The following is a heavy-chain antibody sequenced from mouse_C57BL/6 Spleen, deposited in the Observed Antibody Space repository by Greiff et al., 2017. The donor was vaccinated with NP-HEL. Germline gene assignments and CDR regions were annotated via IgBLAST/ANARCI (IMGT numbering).Heavy chain of an antibody. CDR1: GYTFTSYG. CDR3: AKGGDYDPAWFAY. CDR2: IYPRSGNT. V-gene: IGHV1-81*01. Sequence: VQLQHSGAELARPGASVKLSCKASGYTFTSYGISWVKQRTGQGLEWIGEIYPRSGNTYYNEKFKGKATLTADKSSSTAYMELRSLTSEDSAVYFWAKGGDYDPAWFAYWGQGTLVTVSA. D-gene: IGHD2-4*01. J-gene: IGHJ3*01.